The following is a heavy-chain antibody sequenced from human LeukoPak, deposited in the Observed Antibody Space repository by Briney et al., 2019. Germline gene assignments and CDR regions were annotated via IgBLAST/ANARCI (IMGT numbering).Heavy chain of an antibody. J-gene: IGHJ3*01. Sequence: PGGSLRLSCAASGFTFSSHGMSWVRQAPGKGLEWVSGIVGGAGGTYYADSVKGRFTISRDNSKNTLYLQMNSLRAEDTAVYYCAKGMSSGDYWGQGTMVTVSS. CDR3: AKGMSSGDY. CDR1: GFTFSSHG. D-gene: IGHD6-19*01. CDR2: IVGGAGGT. V-gene: IGHV3-23*01.